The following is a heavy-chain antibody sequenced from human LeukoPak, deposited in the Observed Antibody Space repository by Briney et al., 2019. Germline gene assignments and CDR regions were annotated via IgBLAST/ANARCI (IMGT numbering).Heavy chain of an antibody. V-gene: IGHV1-2*02. CDR1: GYTFTSYD. CDR2: INPNSGGT. CDR3: ARAAYRQWLFTYYFDY. Sequence: ASVKVSCKASGYTFTSYDINWVRQAPGQGLEWMGWINPNSGGTNYAQKFQGRVTMTRDTSISTAYMELSRLRSDDTAVYYCARAAYRQWLFTYYFDYWGQGTLVTVSS. D-gene: IGHD6-19*01. J-gene: IGHJ4*02.